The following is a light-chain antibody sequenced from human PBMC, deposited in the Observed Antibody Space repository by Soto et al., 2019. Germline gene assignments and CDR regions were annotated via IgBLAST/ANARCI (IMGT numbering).Light chain of an antibody. J-gene: IGKJ5*01. CDR3: QQRSNWPPSIT. CDR1: QSVSSY. V-gene: IGKV3-11*01. CDR2: DAS. Sequence: EIVLTQSPATLSLSPGERATLSCRASQSVSSYLAWHQQKPDQAPRLLIYDASNRATGIPARFSGSGSGTDFTLTISTLEPEDFAVYYCQQRSNWPPSITFGQGTRLEIK.